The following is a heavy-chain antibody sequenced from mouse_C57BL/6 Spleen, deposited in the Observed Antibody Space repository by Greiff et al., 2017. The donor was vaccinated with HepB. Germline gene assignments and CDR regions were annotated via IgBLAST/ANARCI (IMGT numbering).Heavy chain of an antibody. J-gene: IGHJ1*03. CDR2: INPSSGYT. D-gene: IGHD1-1*01. Sequence: VKLMESGAELARPGASVKMSCKASGYTFTSYTMHWVKQRPGQGLEWIGYINPSSGYTKYNQKFKDKATLTADKSSSTAYMQLSSLTSEDSAVYYCANYYGSSLWYFDVWGTGTTVTVSS. V-gene: IGHV1-4*01. CDR3: ANYYGSSLWYFDV. CDR1: GYTFTSYT.